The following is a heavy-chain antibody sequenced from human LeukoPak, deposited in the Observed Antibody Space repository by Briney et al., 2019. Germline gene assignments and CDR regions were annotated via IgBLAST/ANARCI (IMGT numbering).Heavy chain of an antibody. CDR1: GFTFDDYA. Sequence: PGGSLRLSCAASGFTFDDYAMHWVRQAPGKGLEWVSGISWNSGSIGYADSVKGRFTISRDNAKNSLYLQMNSLRAEDTALYYCARAPSILSNFDYWGQGTLVTVSS. CDR3: ARAPSILSNFDY. J-gene: IGHJ4*02. CDR2: ISWNSGSI. V-gene: IGHV3-9*01. D-gene: IGHD2-21*01.